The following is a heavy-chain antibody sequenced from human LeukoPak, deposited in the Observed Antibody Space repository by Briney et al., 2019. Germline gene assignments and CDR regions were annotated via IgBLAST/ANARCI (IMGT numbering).Heavy chain of an antibody. Sequence: PSETLSLTCTVSGASFSGGTYYWGWLRQPPGKGLEWIGSIYYTGSTYDNPSLKSRVTISVDTSKHQFSLKLSSVTDADTAVYYCARRGGSGRAFDYWGQGTLVTVSS. V-gene: IGHV4-39*01. D-gene: IGHD1-26*01. CDR3: ARRGGSGRAFDY. CDR2: IYYTGST. J-gene: IGHJ4*02. CDR1: GASFSGGTYY.